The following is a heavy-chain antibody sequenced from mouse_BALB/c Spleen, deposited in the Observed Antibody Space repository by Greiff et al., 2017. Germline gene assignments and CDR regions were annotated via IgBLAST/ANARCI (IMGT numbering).Heavy chain of an antibody. V-gene: IGHV1-9*01. Sequence: QVQLQQSGAELMKPGASVKISCKATGYTFSSYWIEWVKQRPGHGLEWIGEILPGSGSTNYNEKFKGKATFTADTSSNTAYMQLSSLTSEDSAVYYCARGTMITRFDYWGQGTTLTVSS. D-gene: IGHD2-4*01. J-gene: IGHJ2*01. CDR3: ARGTMITRFDY. CDR2: ILPGSGST. CDR1: GYTFSSYW.